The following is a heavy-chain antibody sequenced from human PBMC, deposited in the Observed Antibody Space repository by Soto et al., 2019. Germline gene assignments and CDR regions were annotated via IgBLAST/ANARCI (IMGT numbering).Heavy chain of an antibody. CDR1: GGSISSYY. V-gene: IGHV4-59*01. J-gene: IGHJ6*02. Sequence: PSETLSLTCTVSGGSISSYYWSWIRQPPGKGLEWIGYMYNTGSTVYNPSFKSRVTISVDTSKNHFSLKLNSVTAADTAVYYCARDLWGYCGTDCYPLDVWGQGTTVTVSS. CDR2: MYNTGST. CDR3: ARDLWGYCGTDCYPLDV. D-gene: IGHD2-21*02.